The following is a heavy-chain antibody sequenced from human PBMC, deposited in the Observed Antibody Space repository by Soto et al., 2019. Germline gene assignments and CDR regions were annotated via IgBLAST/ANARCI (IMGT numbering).Heavy chain of an antibody. V-gene: IGHV4-34*01. Sequence: SETLSLTCAVYGGSFSDTYWNWFRQPPGKGLEWIGEINHNTNTIYNPSLTSRVTISVDTSKNHFSLKLTSVTAADTAVYYCARGVRLFLGSFDPWGQGTLVT. CDR1: GGSFSDTY. CDR2: INHNTNT. D-gene: IGHD2-15*01. J-gene: IGHJ5*02. CDR3: ARGVRLFLGSFDP.